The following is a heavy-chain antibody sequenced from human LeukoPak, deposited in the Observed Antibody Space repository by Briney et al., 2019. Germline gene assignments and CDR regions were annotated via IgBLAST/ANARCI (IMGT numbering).Heavy chain of an antibody. CDR1: GGSISGYS. Sequence: KASETLSLTRTVSGGSISGYSWSWIRQPPGKGLEYIGYIGYIYYNGSTNHNPSLKSRVTISLDSSKNVFSLRLTSVTAADTAIYYCARLYCMSAGCYEIYWGQGTLVTVSS. V-gene: IGHV4-59*08. CDR2: IYYNGST. J-gene: IGHJ4*02. D-gene: IGHD2-15*01. CDR3: ARLYCMSAGCYEIY.